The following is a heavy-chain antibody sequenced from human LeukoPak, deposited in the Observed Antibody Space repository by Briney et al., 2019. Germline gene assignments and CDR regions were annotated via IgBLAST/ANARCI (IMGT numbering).Heavy chain of an antibody. Sequence: GGSLRLSCAASGFTFSNHDMSWVRQAPGKGLEWVSGTSGSGDSTYYADSVKGRFTISRDSSKNTMYLQMNNLRAEDTAVYYCSKDDCVNGICYFDKWGQGTLVTVSS. V-gene: IGHV3-23*01. CDR3: SKDDCVNGICYFDK. D-gene: IGHD2-15*01. CDR2: TSGSGDST. CDR1: GFTFSNHD. J-gene: IGHJ4*02.